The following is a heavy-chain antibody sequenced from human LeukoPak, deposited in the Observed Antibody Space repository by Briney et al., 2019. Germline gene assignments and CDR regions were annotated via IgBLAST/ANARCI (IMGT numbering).Heavy chain of an antibody. CDR1: GYSFTSYW. CDR2: IYPGDSDT. V-gene: IGHV5-51*01. D-gene: IGHD4-17*01. CDR3: ARYFRRMTTVTSPSAFDI. Sequence: GESLKISCKGSGYSFTSYWIGWVRQMPGKGLEWMGIIYPGDSDTRYSPSFQGQVTISADKSISTAYLQWSSLKASDTAMYYCARYFRRMTTVTSPSAFDIWGQGTMVTVSS. J-gene: IGHJ3*02.